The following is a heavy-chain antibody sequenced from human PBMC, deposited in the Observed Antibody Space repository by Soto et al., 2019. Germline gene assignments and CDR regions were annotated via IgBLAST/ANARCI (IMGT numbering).Heavy chain of an antibody. CDR2: IYYSGST. D-gene: IGHD5-18*01. J-gene: IGHJ3*02. Sequence: QLQLQESGPGLVKPSETLSLTCTVSGGSIISSSYYWGWIRQPPGKGLEWIGSIYYSGSTYYNPSLKSRVTISVDTSKNQFSLKLSSVTAADTAVYYCARLGYSYGRPDAFDIWGQGTMVTVSS. CDR1: GGSIISSSYY. V-gene: IGHV4-39*01. CDR3: ARLGYSYGRPDAFDI.